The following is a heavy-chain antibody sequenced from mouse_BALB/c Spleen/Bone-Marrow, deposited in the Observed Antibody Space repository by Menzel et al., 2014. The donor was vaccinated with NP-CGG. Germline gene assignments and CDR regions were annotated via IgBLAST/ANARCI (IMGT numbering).Heavy chain of an antibody. CDR1: GFAFSSYA. CDR3: ARHRYGFDY. J-gene: IGHJ2*01. CDR2: ISSGGGST. V-gene: IGHV5-12-1*01. Sequence: EVQLVESGGDLVRPGGSLKLSCSASGFAFSSYAMSWVRQTPEKRLEWVAYISSGGGSTYYPDTVKGRFTISRDNAKNTLYLQMSSLKSEDTAMYYCARHRYGFDYWGQGTTLTVSS. D-gene: IGHD1-1*01.